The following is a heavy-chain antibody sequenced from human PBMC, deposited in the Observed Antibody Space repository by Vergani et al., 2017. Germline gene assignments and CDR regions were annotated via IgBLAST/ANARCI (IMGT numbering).Heavy chain of an antibody. V-gene: IGHV3-23*01. J-gene: IGHJ4*02. Sequence: EVQLLESGGGLVQPGGSLRLSCAASGFTFSSYAMSWVRQAPGKGLEWVSAISGSGGSTYYADSVKGRFTISRDNAKNTLYLQMNSLRAEDTAVYYCAGWGSGYYQRRVFDYWGQGTLVTVSS. CDR2: ISGSGGST. D-gene: IGHD3-3*01. CDR1: GFTFSSYA. CDR3: AGWGSGYYQRRVFDY.